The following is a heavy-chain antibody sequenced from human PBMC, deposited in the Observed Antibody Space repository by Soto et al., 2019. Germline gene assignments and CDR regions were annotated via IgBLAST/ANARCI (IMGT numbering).Heavy chain of an antibody. V-gene: IGHV3-21*04. CDR3: ARGAKSVLIDY. CDR2: ISSSSSYI. Sequence: GGSLRLSCAASGFTFSSYSMNWVRQAPGKGLEWVSSISSSSSYIYYADSVKGRFTSSRDNSKDTLYLQMNSLRAEDTALYYCARGAKSVLIDYWGPGTLVTVSS. CDR1: GFTFSSYS. J-gene: IGHJ4*02.